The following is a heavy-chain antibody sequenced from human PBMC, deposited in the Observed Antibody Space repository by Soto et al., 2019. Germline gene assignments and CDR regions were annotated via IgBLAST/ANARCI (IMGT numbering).Heavy chain of an antibody. CDR3: AKAGNTNYYYYYYMDV. V-gene: IGHV3-23*01. D-gene: IGHD6-13*01. CDR2: ISGSGDST. Sequence: EVELLESGGGLAQPGRSLRLSCVASGCTFRNYAMSWVRQAPGKGLEWVSVISGSGDSTNYADSVKGRFTISRDNSKNTLYLQMNSLRAEDTAVYYCAKAGNTNYYYYYYMDVWGVGATVTVSS. J-gene: IGHJ6*03. CDR1: GCTFRNYA.